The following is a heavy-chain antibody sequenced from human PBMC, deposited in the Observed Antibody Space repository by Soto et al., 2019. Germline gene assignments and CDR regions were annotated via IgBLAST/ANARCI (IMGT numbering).Heavy chain of an antibody. Sequence: GGSLRLSCAASGFTFSSYAMSWVRQAPGKELEWVSAISGSGGSTYYADSVTGRFTISRDNSRNMLYLQMNSLRVDDTAVYYCAKDRQPDHIWSFDYWGQGALDTVSS. CDR1: GFTFSSYA. CDR2: ISGSGGST. CDR3: AKDRQPDHIWSFDY. D-gene: IGHD3-3*02. J-gene: IGHJ4*02. V-gene: IGHV3-23*01.